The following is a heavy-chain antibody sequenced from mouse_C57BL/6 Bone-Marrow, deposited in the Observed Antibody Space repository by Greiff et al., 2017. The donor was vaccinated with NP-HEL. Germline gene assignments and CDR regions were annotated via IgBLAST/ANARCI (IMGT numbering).Heavy chain of an antibody. CDR2: IHPNSGST. D-gene: IGHD2-4*01. CDR3: ARGGYDYAFDY. CDR1: GYTFTSYW. J-gene: IGHJ2*01. V-gene: IGHV1-64*01. Sequence: QVQLQQPGAELVKPGASVKLSCKASGYTFTSYWMHWVKQTPGQGLEWIGMIHPNSGSTNYNEKFKSKATLTVDKSSSTAYMQLSSLTSEDSAVYYCARGGYDYAFDYWGQGTTLTVSS.